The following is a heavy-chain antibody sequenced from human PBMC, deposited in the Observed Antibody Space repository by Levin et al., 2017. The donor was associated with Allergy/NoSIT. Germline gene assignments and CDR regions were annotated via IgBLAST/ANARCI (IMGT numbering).Heavy chain of an antibody. CDR1: GGSISSYY. J-gene: IGHJ6*02. CDR2: IYYSGST. Sequence: SETLSLTCTVSGGSISSYYWSWILQPPGKGLEWIGYIYYSGSTNYNPSLKSRVTISVDTSKNQFSLKLSSVTAADTAVYYCARDRRFGSIDGMDVWGQGTTVTVSS. D-gene: IGHD1-14*01. V-gene: IGHV4-59*01. CDR3: ARDRRFGSIDGMDV.